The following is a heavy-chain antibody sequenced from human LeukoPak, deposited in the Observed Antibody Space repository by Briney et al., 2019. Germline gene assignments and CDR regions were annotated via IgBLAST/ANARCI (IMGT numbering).Heavy chain of an antibody. D-gene: IGHD1-26*01. J-gene: IGHJ4*02. CDR3: ACLIVGATPSFDY. CDR2: ISSSGSNR. CDR1: GFTFSSYE. Sequence: GGSLRLSCAASGFTFSSYEMNWVRQAPGKGLEWVSYISSSGSNRYYADSVKGRFTISRDNAKNSLYLQMNSLRAEDTAVYYCACLIVGATPSFDYWSQGTLVTVSS. V-gene: IGHV3-48*03.